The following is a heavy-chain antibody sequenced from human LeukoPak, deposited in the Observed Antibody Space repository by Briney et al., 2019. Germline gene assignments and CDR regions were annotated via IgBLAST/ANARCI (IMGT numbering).Heavy chain of an antibody. V-gene: IGHV3-21*01. Sequence: GGSLRLSCAASGFTFSSYSMSWVRQAPGKGLEWVSSISSGSTYIYYADSMKGRFTISRDNAKNSLYLQMNTLRAEDTAVYYCARDRIYSGIYHDTFDIWGHGTMVTVPS. CDR1: GFTFSSYS. CDR2: ISSGSTYI. J-gene: IGHJ3*02. CDR3: ARDRIYSGIYHDTFDI. D-gene: IGHD1-26*01.